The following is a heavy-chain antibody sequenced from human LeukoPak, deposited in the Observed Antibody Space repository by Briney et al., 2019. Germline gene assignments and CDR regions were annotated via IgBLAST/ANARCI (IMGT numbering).Heavy chain of an antibody. CDR1: GGTFSSHA. CDR2: IIPIFGTA. J-gene: IGHJ4*02. CDR3: ASSKYSSSWYRPGFDY. V-gene: IGHV1-69*05. D-gene: IGHD6-13*01. Sequence: SVKVPCKPSGGTFSSHAISWVRQAPGQGLEWMGGIIPIFGTANYAQKFQGRVTITTDESTSTAYMELSSLRSEDTAVYYCASSKYSSSWYRPGFDYWGQGTLVTVSS.